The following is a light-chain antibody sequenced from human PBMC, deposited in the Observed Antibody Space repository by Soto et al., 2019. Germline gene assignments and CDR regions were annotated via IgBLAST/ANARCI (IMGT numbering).Light chain of an antibody. J-gene: IGLJ1*01. CDR3: AAWDDRLNGYV. V-gene: IGLV1-44*01. Sequence: QSVLTQPPSASGTPGQRVTISCSGSNSNIGSNTLDWYQQLPGAAPKLLIYSNNQRPSGVPDRFSGSKSGASASLAISGLQSEDEADYYCAAWDDRLNGYVFGGGTKVTVL. CDR2: SNN. CDR1: NSNIGSNT.